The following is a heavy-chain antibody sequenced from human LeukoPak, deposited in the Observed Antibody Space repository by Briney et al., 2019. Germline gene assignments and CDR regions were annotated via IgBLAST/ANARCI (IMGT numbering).Heavy chain of an antibody. J-gene: IGHJ6*02. CDR1: GFTFTSYW. CDR3: ARGLRDRYGMDV. V-gene: IGHV3-74*01. D-gene: IGHD5-12*01. Sequence: TGGSLRLSCAASGFTFTSYWMHWVRQAPGKGLVWVSRIKSDESTRDYADFVKGRFTISRDNARNTVYLQMNSLIAEDTAMYYCARGLRDRYGMDVWGQGTTVTVSS. CDR2: IKSDESTR.